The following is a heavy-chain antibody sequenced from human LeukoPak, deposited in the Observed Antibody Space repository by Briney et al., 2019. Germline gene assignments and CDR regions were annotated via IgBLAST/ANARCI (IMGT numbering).Heavy chain of an antibody. CDR2: ISYDGSNK. CDR1: GFTFSSYA. Sequence: GRSLRLSCAASGFTFSSYAMHWVRQAPGKGLEWVAVISYDGSNKYYADSVKGRFTISRDNSKNTVYLQMNSLRAEDTAVYCCAKTLHYGHFGKFDSWGQGTLVTVSS. V-gene: IGHV3-30-3*02. D-gene: IGHD4-17*01. CDR3: AKTLHYGHFGKFDS. J-gene: IGHJ4*02.